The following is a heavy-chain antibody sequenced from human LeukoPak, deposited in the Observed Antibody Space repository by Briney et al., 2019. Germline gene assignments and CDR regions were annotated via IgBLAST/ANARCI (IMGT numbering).Heavy chain of an antibody. CDR1: GFTFDDYA. CDR2: ISWNSGSI. CDR3: AKDIAYYYGSGSSWYFDY. Sequence: GGSLRLSCAASGFTFDDYAMHWVRQAPGKGLEWVSGISWNSGSIGYADSVKGRFTISRGNAKNSLYLQMNSLRAEDTALYYCAKDIAYYYGSGSSWYFDYWGQGTLVTVSS. V-gene: IGHV3-9*01. J-gene: IGHJ4*02. D-gene: IGHD3-10*01.